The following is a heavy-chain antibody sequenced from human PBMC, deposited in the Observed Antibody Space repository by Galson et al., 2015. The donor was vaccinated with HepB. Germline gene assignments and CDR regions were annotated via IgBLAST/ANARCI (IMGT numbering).Heavy chain of an antibody. Sequence: PALVKPTQTLTLTCSFSGFSLSTDEVGVGWIRQPPGKALEWLALIYWDNDKRYSPSLKSRLTITKDTSKNQVVLIMTSMEPVDTATYYCAHTLFHSPGARSWGQGTPVTVSS. CDR2: IYWDNDK. CDR1: GFSLSTDEVG. J-gene: IGHJ5*02. D-gene: IGHD1-26*01. V-gene: IGHV2-5*02. CDR3: AHTLFHSPGARS.